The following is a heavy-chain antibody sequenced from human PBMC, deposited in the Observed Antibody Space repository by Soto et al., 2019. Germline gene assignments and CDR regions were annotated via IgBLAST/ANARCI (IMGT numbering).Heavy chain of an antibody. CDR2: MNPYSGNT. V-gene: IGHV1-8*01. J-gene: IGHJ4*02. Sequence: ASVKVSCKASGYTFTTYDISWVRQATGQGLEWMGWMNPYSGNTGYAQKFQGRVTVTRNTSISTVYMELSGLGPDDTAVYYCARRKERSGPHYFDYWGQGSQVTVSS. CDR1: GYTFTTYD. CDR3: ARRKERSGPHYFDY. D-gene: IGHD6-25*01.